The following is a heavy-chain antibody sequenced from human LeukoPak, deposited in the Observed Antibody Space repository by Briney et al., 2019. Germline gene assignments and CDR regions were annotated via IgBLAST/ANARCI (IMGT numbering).Heavy chain of an antibody. CDR2: IYSGGST. V-gene: IGHV3-53*01. D-gene: IGHD3-10*01. CDR3: ARGGYGSGSYYNNFDY. J-gene: IGHJ4*02. Sequence: PGGSLRLSCAASGFTVSSDYMSWVRQAPGKGLEWVSFIYSGGSTYYADSVKGRFTISSDNSKNTLYLQMNSLRAEDTAVYYCARGGYGSGSYYNNFDYWGQGTLVTVSS. CDR1: GFTVSSDY.